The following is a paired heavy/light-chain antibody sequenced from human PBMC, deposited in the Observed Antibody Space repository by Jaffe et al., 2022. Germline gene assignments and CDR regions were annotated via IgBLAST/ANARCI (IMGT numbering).Light chain of an antibody. J-gene: IGKJ5*01. CDR2: AVS. CDR3: QQYGNSPIT. CDR1: RRVASNY. V-gene: IGKV3-20*01. Sequence: EIVLTQSPGTLSLSPGERATLSCRASRRVASNYVAWYLQKPGQAPRLLIYAVSSRATGIPDRFSGSGSGPDFNLTITRLEPEDFAVYYCQQYGNSPITFGQGTRLEIK.
Heavy chain of an antibody. CDR2: ISTYNGNT. J-gene: IGHJ4*02. Sequence: QVQLVQSGAEVKRPGASVKVSCKASGYTFKNFGVSWVRQAPGQGLEWMGWISTYNGNTNYAQKFRGRVTMTTDTSTSTAFMELRSLTSDDTAVYYCARDLLQPMLFPFDSWGQGTLVTVSS. D-gene: IGHD2-21*01. CDR1: GYTFKNFG. CDR3: ARDLLQPMLFPFDS. V-gene: IGHV1-18*01.